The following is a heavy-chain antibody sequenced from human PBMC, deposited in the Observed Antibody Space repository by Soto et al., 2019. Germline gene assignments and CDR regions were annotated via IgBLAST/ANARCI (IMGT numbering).Heavy chain of an antibody. D-gene: IGHD3-10*01. Sequence: ESVGGVVQPGRSLRLSCVTSGFTFSSYGMHWVRQAPGKGLEWLAIIRYDGSNKYYGDSVKGRFTISRDNSKNTLYLEMNSLRVEDTAVYYCARDRTFYGSGSKGMDFWGQGTTVTVSS. CDR2: IRYDGSNK. V-gene: IGHV3-33*01. J-gene: IGHJ6*02. CDR1: GFTFSSYG. CDR3: ARDRTFYGSGSKGMDF.